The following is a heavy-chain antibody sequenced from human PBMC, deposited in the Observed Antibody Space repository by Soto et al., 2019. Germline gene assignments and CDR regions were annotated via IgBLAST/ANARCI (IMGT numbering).Heavy chain of an antibody. J-gene: IGHJ4*02. Sequence: SETLSLTCAVSGYSISSGYYWGWIRQPPGKGLEWIGSIYHSGSTYYNPSLKSRVTISVDTSKNQFSLKLSSVTAADTAVYYCARIGARLAPDYWGQGTLVTVSS. D-gene: IGHD6-6*01. CDR1: GYSISSGYY. V-gene: IGHV4-38-2*01. CDR2: IYHSGST. CDR3: ARIGARLAPDY.